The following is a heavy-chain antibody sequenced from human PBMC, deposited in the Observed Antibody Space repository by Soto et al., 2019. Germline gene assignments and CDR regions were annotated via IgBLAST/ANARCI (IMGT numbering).Heavy chain of an antibody. CDR3: ARVGSSGYSYNWFDP. J-gene: IGHJ5*02. Sequence: PSETLSLSCTVSGGSISSYYCSWIRQPPGKGLEWIGYIYYSGSTNYNPSLKSRVTISVDTSKNQFSLKLSSVTAADTAVYYRARVGSSGYSYNWFDPWGQGTLVTVSS. V-gene: IGHV4-59*01. D-gene: IGHD3-22*01. CDR1: GGSISSYY. CDR2: IYYSGST.